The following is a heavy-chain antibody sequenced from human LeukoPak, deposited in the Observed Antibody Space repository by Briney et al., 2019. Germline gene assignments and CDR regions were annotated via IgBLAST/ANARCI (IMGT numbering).Heavy chain of an antibody. J-gene: IGHJ3*01. CDR1: GYTFTSYG. D-gene: IGHD6-19*01. CDR3: ARDYTSAEWLGFAFDV. Sequence: GASVKVSCKASGYTFTSYGISWVRQAPGQGLEWMGWISPFNGNTNDAERFQGRVIMTTDTSTRTAYMELRSLRSDDTAVYYCARDYTSAEWLGFAFDVWGQGTMISVSS. CDR2: ISPFNGNT. V-gene: IGHV1-18*01.